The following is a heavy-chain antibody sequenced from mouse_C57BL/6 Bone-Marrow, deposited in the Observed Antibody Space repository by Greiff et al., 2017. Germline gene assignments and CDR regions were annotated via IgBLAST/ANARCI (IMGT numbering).Heavy chain of an antibody. J-gene: IGHJ3*01. CDR3: ARRLRAWFAY. V-gene: IGHV1-82*01. CDR2: IYPGDGDT. Sequence: LQESGPELVKPGASVKISCKASGYAFSSSWMNWVKQRPGKGLEWIGRIYPGDGDTNYNGKFKGKATLTADKSSSTAYMQLSSLTSEDSAVXFCARRLRAWFAYWGQGTLVTVSA. D-gene: IGHD1-1*01. CDR1: GYAFSSSW.